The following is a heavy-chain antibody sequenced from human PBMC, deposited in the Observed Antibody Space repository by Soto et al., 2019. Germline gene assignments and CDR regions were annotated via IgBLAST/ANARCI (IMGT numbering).Heavy chain of an antibody. CDR3: AKELTLTLFDY. Sequence: PGGSLRLSCAASGFTFSSYGMHWVRQAPGKGLEWVAVISYDGSNKYYADSVKGRFTISRDNSKNTLYLQMNSLRAEDSAVYYCAKELTLTLFDYWGQGTLVTVSS. V-gene: IGHV3-30*18. CDR2: ISYDGSNK. CDR1: GFTFSSYG. J-gene: IGHJ4*02. D-gene: IGHD1-20*01.